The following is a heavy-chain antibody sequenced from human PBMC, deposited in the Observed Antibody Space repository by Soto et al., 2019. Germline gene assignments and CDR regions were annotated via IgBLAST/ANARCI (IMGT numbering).Heavy chain of an antibody. CDR2: ISSRSSDI. CDR1: GFIFSSYL. Sequence: GGSLRLSCEVSGFIFSSYLMIWVRQAPGKGLEWVSSISSRSSDIYYADSVKGRFTISRDNAKNSLYLQMNSLRAEDTAVYYCARDQGKTFDHWGQGTLVTVSS. CDR3: ARDQGKTFDH. J-gene: IGHJ4*02. V-gene: IGHV3-21*01.